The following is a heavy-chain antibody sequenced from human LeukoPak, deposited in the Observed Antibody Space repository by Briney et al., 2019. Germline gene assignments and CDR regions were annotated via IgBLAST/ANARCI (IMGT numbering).Heavy chain of an antibody. V-gene: IGHV4-34*01. Sequence: SETLSLTCAVYGGSFGGYYWSWIRQPPGKGLEWIGEINHSGSTNYNPSLKSRVTISVDTSKNQFSLKLSSVTAADTAVYYCARDRYYYDSSGYYDRYFDYWGQGTLVTVSS. CDR1: GGSFGGYY. D-gene: IGHD3-22*01. CDR3: ARDRYYYDSSGYYDRYFDY. J-gene: IGHJ4*02. CDR2: INHSGST.